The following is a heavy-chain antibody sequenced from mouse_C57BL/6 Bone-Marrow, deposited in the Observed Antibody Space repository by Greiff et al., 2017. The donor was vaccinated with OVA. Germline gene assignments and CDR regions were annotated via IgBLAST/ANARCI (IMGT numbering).Heavy chain of an antibody. V-gene: IGHV1-61*01. CDR2: IYPSDSET. CDR1: GYTFTSYW. Sequence: QVQLQQPGAELVRPGSSVKLSCKASGYTFTSYWMDWVKQRTGQGLEWIGNIYPSDSETHYNQKFKDKATLTVDKSSSTAYMQLSSLTSEDSAVYYCARGDSSGYGYWGQGTTLTVSS. J-gene: IGHJ2*01. D-gene: IGHD3-2*02. CDR3: ARGDSSGYGY.